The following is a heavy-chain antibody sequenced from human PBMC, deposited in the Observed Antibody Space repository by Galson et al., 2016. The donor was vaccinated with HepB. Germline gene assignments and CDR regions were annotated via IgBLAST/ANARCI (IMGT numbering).Heavy chain of an antibody. Sequence: SETLSLTCTVSGVSVSSGSYHWSWIRQPPGKGLEWIGYLYYSGNTNYNPSLKSRVTISVGTSKNQFSLKLNSVTAADTAVYYCARVPAIAAAGLFSYYSTMDVWGQGTTVIVSS. CDR1: GVSVSSGSYH. CDR2: LYYSGNT. D-gene: IGHD6-13*01. V-gene: IGHV4-61*01. J-gene: IGHJ6*02. CDR3: ARVPAIAAAGLFSYYSTMDV.